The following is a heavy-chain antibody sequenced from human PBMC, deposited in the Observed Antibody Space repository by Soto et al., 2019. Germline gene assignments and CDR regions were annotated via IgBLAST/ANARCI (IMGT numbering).Heavy chain of an antibody. CDR3: ARLMVYARVFDY. J-gene: IGHJ4*02. D-gene: IGHD2-8*01. CDR1: GDSISTYY. Sequence: SETLSLTCTVSGDSISTYYWSWIRQAPGKGLQWIGYIYYSGSTYYNPSLKSRVTISVDTSKNQFSLKLSSVTAADTAVYYCARLMVYARVFDYWGQGTLVTVSS. V-gene: IGHV4-59*08. CDR2: IYYSGST.